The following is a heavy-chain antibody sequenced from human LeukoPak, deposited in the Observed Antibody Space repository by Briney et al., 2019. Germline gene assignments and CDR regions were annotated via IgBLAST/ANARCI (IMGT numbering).Heavy chain of an antibody. Sequence: ASVKVSCKASGGTFSSYAISWVRQAPGQGLEWMGWISAYNGNTNYAQKLQGRVTMTTDTSTSTAYMELRSLRSDDTAVYYCATSSGYYYGEYYWGQGTLVTVSS. CDR1: GGTFSSYA. CDR2: ISAYNGNT. J-gene: IGHJ4*02. CDR3: ATSSGYYYGEYY. D-gene: IGHD3-22*01. V-gene: IGHV1-18*01.